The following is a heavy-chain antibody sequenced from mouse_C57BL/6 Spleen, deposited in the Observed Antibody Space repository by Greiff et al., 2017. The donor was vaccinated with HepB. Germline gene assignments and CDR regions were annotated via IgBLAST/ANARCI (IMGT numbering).Heavy chain of an antibody. CDR1: GYTFTSYW. V-gene: IGHV1-64*01. CDR3: ARSDYRGRGYFDV. J-gene: IGHJ1*03. CDR2: IHPNSGST. D-gene: IGHD2-4*01. Sequence: VQLQQSGAELVKPGASVKLSCKASGYTFTSYWMHWVKQRPGQGLEWIGMIHPNSGSTNYNEKFKSKATLTVDKSSSTAYMQLSSLTSEDSAVYYCARSDYRGRGYFDVWGTGTTVTVSS.